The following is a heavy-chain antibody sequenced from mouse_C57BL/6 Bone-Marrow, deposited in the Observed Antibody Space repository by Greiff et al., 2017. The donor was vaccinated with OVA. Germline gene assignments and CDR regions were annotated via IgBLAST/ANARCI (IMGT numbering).Heavy chain of an antibody. Sequence: EVMLVESGGGLVQPKGSLKLSCAASGFSFNTYAMNWVRQAPGKGLEWVARIRSISNNYATYYADSVKARLTISRDDSESMLYLQMNNLKNEDTAMYYCVTFNTTVPSVAMDYWGQGTSVTVSS. V-gene: IGHV10-1*01. CDR2: IRSISNNYAT. J-gene: IGHJ4*01. CDR3: VTFNTTVPSVAMDY. CDR1: GFSFNTYA. D-gene: IGHD1-1*01.